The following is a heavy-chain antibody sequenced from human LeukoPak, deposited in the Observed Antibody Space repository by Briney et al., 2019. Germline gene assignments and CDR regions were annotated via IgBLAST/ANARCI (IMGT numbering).Heavy chain of an antibody. J-gene: IGHJ4*02. CDR2: VSGSGGTT. CDR3: ANRGNTVTTLDY. D-gene: IGHD4-11*01. Sequence: PGGSLRLSCAASGFTFSSCAMSGVRRAPGKGLERVSGVSGSGGTTEYADSVKGRFTIPRDNSKNTLYLQMDSLRAEDTAIYPCANRGNTVTTLDYWGQGTLVTVSS. CDR1: GFTFSSCA. V-gene: IGHV3-23*01.